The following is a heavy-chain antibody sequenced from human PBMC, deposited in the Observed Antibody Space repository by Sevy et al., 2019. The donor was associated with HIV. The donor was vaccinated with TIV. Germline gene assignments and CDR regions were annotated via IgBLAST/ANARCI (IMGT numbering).Heavy chain of an antibody. J-gene: IGHJ5*02. D-gene: IGHD5-12*01. CDR2: ITGSGDNT. Sequence: GGSLRLSCAASGFTFNNYGLSWVRQAPGKGLEWVSSITGSGDNTYYADSVKGRFTISRDNSKNTLDLQMTSLRAEDTAVYYCAILTVDRDLGSPRGQGALVTVSS. CDR3: AILTVDRDLGSP. V-gene: IGHV3-23*01. CDR1: GFTFNNYG.